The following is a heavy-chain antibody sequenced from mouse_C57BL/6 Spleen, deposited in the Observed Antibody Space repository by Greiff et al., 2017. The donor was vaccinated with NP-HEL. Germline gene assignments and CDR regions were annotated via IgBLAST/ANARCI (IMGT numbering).Heavy chain of an antibody. Sequence: VQLQQPGAELVRPGSSVKLSCKASGYTFTSYWMDWVKQRPGQGLEWIGNIYPSDSATHYNQKFKDKATLTVDKSSSTAYMQLSSLTSEDSAVYYCARGGYSNFFDYWGQGTTLTVSS. CDR3: ARGGYSNFFDY. CDR1: GYTFTSYW. CDR2: IYPSDSAT. D-gene: IGHD2-5*01. J-gene: IGHJ2*01. V-gene: IGHV1-61*01.